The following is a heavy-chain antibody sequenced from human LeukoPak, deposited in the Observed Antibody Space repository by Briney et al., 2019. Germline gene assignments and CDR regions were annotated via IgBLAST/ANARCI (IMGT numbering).Heavy chain of an antibody. J-gene: IGHJ4*02. V-gene: IGHV4-59*01. Sequence: SETLSLTCTVSGGSISSYYWSWLRQPPGKGLEWIGYIYYSGSTNYNPSLKSRVTISGDTSKNQFSLKLSSVTAADTAVYYCARERLGEFDYWGQGTLVTVSS. CDR3: ARERLGEFDY. CDR1: GGSISSYY. D-gene: IGHD3-16*01. CDR2: IYYSGST.